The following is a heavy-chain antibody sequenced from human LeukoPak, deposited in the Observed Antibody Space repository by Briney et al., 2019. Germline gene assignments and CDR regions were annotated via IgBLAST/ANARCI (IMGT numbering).Heavy chain of an antibody. D-gene: IGHD3-9*01. Sequence: ASVKVSCKASGYTFTSYDINWVRQATGQGLEWMGWMNPNSGNTGYAQKFQGRVTMTRNTSISTAYMELSSLRSEDTAVYYCARGRRYFDWYDWYFDLWGRGTLVTVSS. V-gene: IGHV1-8*01. CDR3: ARGRRYFDWYDWYFDL. CDR2: MNPNSGNT. CDR1: GYTFTSYD. J-gene: IGHJ2*01.